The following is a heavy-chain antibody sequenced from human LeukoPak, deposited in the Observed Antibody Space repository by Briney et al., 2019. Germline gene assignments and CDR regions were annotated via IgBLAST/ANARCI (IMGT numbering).Heavy chain of an antibody. D-gene: IGHD3-22*01. J-gene: IGHJ6*02. CDR3: ARGYYDSSGYMRYGMDV. V-gene: IGHV4-59*01. CDR1: GGSISSYY. Sequence: SETLSLTCTVSGGSISSYYWSWIRQPPGKGLEWIGYIYYSGSTNYNPSLKSRVTMSVDTSKNQFSLKLSSVTAADTAVYYCARGYYDSSGYMRYGMDVWGQGTTVTVSS. CDR2: IYYSGST.